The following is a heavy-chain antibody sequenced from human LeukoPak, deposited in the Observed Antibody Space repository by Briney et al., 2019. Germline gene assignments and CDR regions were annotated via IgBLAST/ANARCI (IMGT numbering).Heavy chain of an antibody. CDR3: ARRDFIDAGPYLIGP. CDR1: GYSFTDYY. V-gene: IGHV1-2*02. Sequence: ASVKVSCKTSGYSFTDYYIHWVRQAPGQGLEWMGWINTKSGRTSSARKFQGRVTMTRDPSITTVYMDMARLTSDDTAIYFCARRDFIDAGPYLIGPWGQGTLVTVSS. J-gene: IGHJ5*02. D-gene: IGHD3-9*01. CDR2: INTKSGRT.